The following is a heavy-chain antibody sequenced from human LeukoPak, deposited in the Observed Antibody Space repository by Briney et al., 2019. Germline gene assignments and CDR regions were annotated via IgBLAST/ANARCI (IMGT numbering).Heavy chain of an antibody. CDR2: IIPIFGTA. CDR3: ARAVGDTIFGVDTWFYYYYYYMDV. Sequence: GASVKVSCKASGYTFTNYGLSWVRQAPGQGLEWMGGIIPIFGTANYAQKFQGRVTITADESTSTAYMELSSLRSEDTAVYYCARAVGDTIFGVDTWFYYYYYYMDVWGKGTTVTVSS. D-gene: IGHD3-3*01. J-gene: IGHJ6*03. CDR1: GYTFTNYG. V-gene: IGHV1-69*13.